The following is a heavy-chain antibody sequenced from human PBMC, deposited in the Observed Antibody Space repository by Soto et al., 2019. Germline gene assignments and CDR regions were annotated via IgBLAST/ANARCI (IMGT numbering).Heavy chain of an antibody. J-gene: IGHJ4*02. CDR3: ARPRDWERGSGEFAY. CDR1: GYSFTSYW. Sequence: EVQLVQSGAEVKKPGESLKISCKGSGYSFTSYWIGWVRQMPGKGLEWMGIIYPGDSDTRYSPSFHGQVTISADKSISTAYLQWSSLKASDTALYYCARPRDWERGSGEFAYWGQGTLVTVST. V-gene: IGHV5-51*03. CDR2: IYPGDSDT. D-gene: IGHD3-10*01.